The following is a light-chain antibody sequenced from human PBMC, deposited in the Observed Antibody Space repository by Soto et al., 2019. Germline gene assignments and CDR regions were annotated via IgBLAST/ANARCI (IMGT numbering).Light chain of an antibody. Sequence: ESVLTQSPATLSLSPGERATLSCRASPSVSNSLAWYQHKPGQAPRLLIYDASNRATGVPTRFSGSGSGTDFTLTISSLQAEDVAAYYCQHYYSIPWTFGQGTRVEIK. J-gene: IGKJ1*01. CDR2: DAS. CDR1: PSVSNS. CDR3: QHYYSIPWT. V-gene: IGKV3-11*01.